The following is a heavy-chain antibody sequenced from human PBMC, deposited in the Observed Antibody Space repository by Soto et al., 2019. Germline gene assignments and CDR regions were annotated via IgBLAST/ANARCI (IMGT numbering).Heavy chain of an antibody. CDR2: VYYGGST. V-gene: IGHV4-39*01. D-gene: IGHD4-17*01. Sequence: QLQLHESGPGLVKPSETLSLACIVSGGSVSSGNYYWGWIRQPPGKGLEWIGGVYYGGSTFYKPSLKRRVTMSVDTSKNQFSLELSSVTAADTAVYFCARRGVTTPLNFFDLWGQGTLVTVSS. J-gene: IGHJ5*02. CDR1: GGSVSSGNYY. CDR3: ARRGVTTPLNFFDL.